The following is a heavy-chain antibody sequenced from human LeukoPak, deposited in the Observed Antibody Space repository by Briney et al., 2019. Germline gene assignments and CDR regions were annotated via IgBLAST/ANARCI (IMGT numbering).Heavy chain of an antibody. D-gene: IGHD1-1*01. V-gene: IGHV3-49*04. J-gene: IGHJ6*02. CDR2: IRSKAYRGTI. Sequence: GGSLRLSCIGSGFTFGDHAMSWVRQAPGKGLEWVGFIRSKAYRGTIEYAVAVKGRFTISRDDYASIVYLQMNSLKIEDTAVYYCARGPIQLWIHNAMDVWGQGTTVTVS. CDR1: GFTFGDHA. CDR3: ARGPIQLWIHNAMDV.